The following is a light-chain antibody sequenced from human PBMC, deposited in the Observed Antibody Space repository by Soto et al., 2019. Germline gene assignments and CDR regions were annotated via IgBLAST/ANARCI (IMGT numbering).Light chain of an antibody. CDR1: QSISSW. Sequence: DIQMTQSPSTLSASVGDRVTITCRASQSISSWLAWYQQKPGKATKLLIYDASSLESGVSSRFSGSGSGTEFTLTIISLQPDDFATYYCQQYNSYKGTFGQGTKVDIK. CDR2: DAS. V-gene: IGKV1-5*01. J-gene: IGKJ1*01. CDR3: QQYNSYKGT.